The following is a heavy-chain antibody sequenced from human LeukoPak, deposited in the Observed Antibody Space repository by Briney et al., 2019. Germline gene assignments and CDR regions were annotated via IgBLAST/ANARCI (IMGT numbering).Heavy chain of an antibody. D-gene: IGHD6-13*01. CDR3: GRGDYSSSWYLDH. CDR1: GFNFSSYE. Sequence: GGPLRLSCAASGFNFSSYEMIWVRQAPGKGLEWISYISTSGSTIYYGDSVEGRFTISRDNAKNSLYLQMNSLRAEDTSVYYCGRGDYSSSWYLDHWGQGTLVTVSS. J-gene: IGHJ4*02. V-gene: IGHV3-48*03. CDR2: ISTSGSTI.